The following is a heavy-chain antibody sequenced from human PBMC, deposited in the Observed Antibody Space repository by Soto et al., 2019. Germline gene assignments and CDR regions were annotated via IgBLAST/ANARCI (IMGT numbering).Heavy chain of an antibody. V-gene: IGHV3-21*01. CDR2: ISSSSSYI. J-gene: IGHJ4*02. CDR1: GFTFSSDS. CDR3: ARGLPSDY. D-gene: IGHD6-6*01. Sequence: FCAASGFTFSSDSMHWVRQAPGKGLEWVSSISSSSSYIYYADSVKGRSTISRDNAKNSLYLQMNSLRAEDTAVYYCARGLPSDYWGQGTLVTVSS.